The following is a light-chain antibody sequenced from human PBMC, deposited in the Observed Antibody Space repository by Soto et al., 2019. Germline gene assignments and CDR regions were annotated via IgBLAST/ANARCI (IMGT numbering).Light chain of an antibody. CDR1: SSDVGGYNF. CDR3: SSYAGSNDLHII. CDR2: EVS. V-gene: IGLV2-8*01. Sequence: QSVLTQPPSAPGSPGQSVTISCTGTSSDVGGYNFVSWYQQHPGKAPKLMIYEVSKRPSGVPDRFSGSKSGSTASLTVSGLQAEDEADYYCSSYAGSNDLHIIFGGGTKLTVL. J-gene: IGLJ2*01.